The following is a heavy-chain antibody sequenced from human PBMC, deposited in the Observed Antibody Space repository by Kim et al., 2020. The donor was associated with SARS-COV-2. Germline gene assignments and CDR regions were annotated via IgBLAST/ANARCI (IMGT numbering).Heavy chain of an antibody. CDR2: IIPIFGTA. V-gene: IGHV1-69*13. CDR3: ARDRENVDTATQDAFDI. J-gene: IGHJ3*02. CDR1: GGTFSSYA. Sequence: SVKVSCKASGGTFSSYAISWVRQAPGQGLEWMGGIIPIFGTANYAQKFQGRVTITADESTSTAYMELSSLRSEDTAVYYCARDRENVDTATQDAFDIWGQGTMVTVSS. D-gene: IGHD5-18*01.